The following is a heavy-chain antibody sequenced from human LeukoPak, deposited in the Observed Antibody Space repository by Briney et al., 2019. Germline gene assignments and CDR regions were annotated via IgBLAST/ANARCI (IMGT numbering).Heavy chain of an antibody. V-gene: IGHV3-23*01. D-gene: IGHD3-9*01. CDR1: GFTFSSYA. CDR2: ISGSGGTT. J-gene: IGHJ4*02. Sequence: GGSLRLSCAASGFTFSSYAMSWVRQAPGKGLEWVSTISGSGGTTYYADSVKGRFTISRDNSKNTLYLQMNSLRVEDTAVYFCAKDLYYDILTGFWDYWGQGTLVTVSS. CDR3: AKDLYYDILTGFWDY.